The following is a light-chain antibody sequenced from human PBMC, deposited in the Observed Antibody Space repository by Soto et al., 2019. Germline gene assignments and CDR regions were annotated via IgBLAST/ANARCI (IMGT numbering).Light chain of an antibody. J-gene: IGLJ1*01. CDR3: AAWDDNVYV. V-gene: IGLV1-44*01. CDR1: SSNIGVNN. CDR2: TNS. Sequence: QSVLTQPPSASGTPGQRVAISCSGSSSNIGVNNVKWYQQLPGTAPKLLISTNSQRPSWVPDRFSGSKSGTSASLAISGLRSEDEADYYCAAWDDNVYVFGTGTKLTVL.